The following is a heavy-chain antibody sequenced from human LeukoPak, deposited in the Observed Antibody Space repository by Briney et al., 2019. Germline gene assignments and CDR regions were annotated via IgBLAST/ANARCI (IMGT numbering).Heavy chain of an antibody. CDR2: IFPIFGTA. D-gene: IGHD2-2*02. Sequence: SVKVSCKPSGGTFSSYAISWGRQAPGQGLEWMGEIFPIFGTANYAQKFQGRVTITTDESTSTAYMELSSLRSEDTAVYYCARDQSCSSTSCYTGWFDPWGQGTLVTVSS. CDR3: ARDQSCSSTSCYTGWFDP. V-gene: IGHV1-69*05. CDR1: GGTFSSYA. J-gene: IGHJ5*02.